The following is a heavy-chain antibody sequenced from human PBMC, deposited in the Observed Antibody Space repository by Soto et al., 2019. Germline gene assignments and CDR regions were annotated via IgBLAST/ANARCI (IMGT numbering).Heavy chain of an antibody. D-gene: IGHD3-22*01. CDR2: IRSKTYAGTT. J-gene: IGHJ5*02. CDR1: GFTFGDYV. Sequence: PGGSLRLSCTASGFTFGDYVMSWFRQAPGKGLEWIGFIRSKTYAGTTEYAASVKGRFTISRDDSKSIAYLQMNSLKTEDTAVYFCTRVKYYDTSGYQPWGQGTLVTVSS. CDR3: TRVKYYDTSGYQP. V-gene: IGHV3-49*03.